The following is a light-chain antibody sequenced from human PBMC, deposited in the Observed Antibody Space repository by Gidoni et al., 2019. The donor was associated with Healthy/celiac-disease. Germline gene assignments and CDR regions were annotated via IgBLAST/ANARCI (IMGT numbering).Light chain of an antibody. CDR1: QSVSSN. Sequence: IVMTQSPPTLSVSPGERATLSCRASQSVSSNLAWYQQKPGQAPRLLIYGASTRATGIPARFSVSGSGTEFTLTISSLQSEDFAVYYCQQYNNWPPMYTFGQGTKLEIK. V-gene: IGKV3D-15*01. J-gene: IGKJ2*01. CDR2: GAS. CDR3: QQYNNWPPMYT.